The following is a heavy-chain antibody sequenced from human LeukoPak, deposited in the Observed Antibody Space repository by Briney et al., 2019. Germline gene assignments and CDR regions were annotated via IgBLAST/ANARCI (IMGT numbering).Heavy chain of an antibody. V-gene: IGHV3-30*18. D-gene: IGHD1-26*01. J-gene: IGHJ3*02. Sequence: RRSLRLSCAASGFTFGSYGMHWGRQAPRKGLEWVAVISYDGSNKYYADSFKGRFPIYRDNSKNTLYLQMNSLRAEDTAVYYCAKGGPEWGAYSGGAFDIWGQGTMVTVSS. CDR3: AKGGPEWGAYSGGAFDI. CDR1: GFTFGSYG. CDR2: ISYDGSNK.